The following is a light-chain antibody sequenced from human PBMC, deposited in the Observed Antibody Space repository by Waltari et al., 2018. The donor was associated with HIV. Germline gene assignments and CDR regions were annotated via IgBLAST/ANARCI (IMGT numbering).Light chain of an antibody. J-gene: IGKJ4*01. Sequence: ELVLTQSPGTLSLSPGDRATLSCRASQSVRSASLAWYQQKPGQAPRLLIFGASSRAPGIPDRFSGSGAVTDFILTISRLEPEDCAVYYCQQYAASPLTFGGGTRVEIK. CDR3: QQYAASPLT. CDR1: QSVRSAS. CDR2: GAS. V-gene: IGKV3-20*01.